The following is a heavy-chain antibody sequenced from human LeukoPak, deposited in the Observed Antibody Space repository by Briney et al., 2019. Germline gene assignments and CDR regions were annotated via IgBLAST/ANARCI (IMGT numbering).Heavy chain of an antibody. CDR3: ARIIVAVPADNWFDP. D-gene: IGHD2-2*01. V-gene: IGHV1-69*06. CDR2: IIPIFGTA. Sequence: ASVKASCKASGGTFSSYAISWVRQAPGQGLEWMGGIIPIFGTASYAQKFQGRVTITADKSTSTAYMELSSLRSEDTAVYYCARIIVAVPADNWFDPWGQGTLVTVSS. J-gene: IGHJ5*01. CDR1: GGTFSSYA.